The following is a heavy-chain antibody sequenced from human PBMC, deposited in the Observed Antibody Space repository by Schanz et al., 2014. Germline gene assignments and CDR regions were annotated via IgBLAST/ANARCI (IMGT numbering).Heavy chain of an antibody. D-gene: IGHD2-8*01. J-gene: IGHJ4*02. Sequence: EVQLVESGGGLVKPGGSLRLSCAASGFTFKNYNINWVRQAPGKGLEWVSSISNGGGYIYYADSVKGRFTISRDAAKDSLFLQMTSLRADDTAVYFCAREYASTWFESNVMAGRIDNWGQGTLVTVSS. CDR1: GFTFKNYN. CDR2: ISNGGGYI. V-gene: IGHV3-21*01. CDR3: AREYASTWFESNVMAGRIDN.